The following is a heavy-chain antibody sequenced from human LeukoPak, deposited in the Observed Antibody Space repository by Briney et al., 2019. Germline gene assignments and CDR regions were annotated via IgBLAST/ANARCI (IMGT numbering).Heavy chain of an antibody. CDR1: GYTFTGYY. CDR3: ARDPAPYDSSGYLDY. CDR2: INPNSGGT. Sequence: ASVKVSCKASGYTFTGYYMHWVRQAPGQGLEWMGWINPNSGGTNYAQKFQGRVTMTRDTSISTAYMELSRLRSDDTAVYYCARDPAPYDSSGYLDYWGQGTLVTVSS. V-gene: IGHV1-2*02. J-gene: IGHJ4*02. D-gene: IGHD3-22*01.